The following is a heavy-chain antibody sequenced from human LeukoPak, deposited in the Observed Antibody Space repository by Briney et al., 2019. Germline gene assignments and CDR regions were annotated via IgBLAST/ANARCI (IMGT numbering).Heavy chain of an antibody. J-gene: IGHJ4*02. CDR3: ARANPLYCSSTTCLFDY. CDR1: GYTFTGYY. D-gene: IGHD2-2*01. CDR2: INPNSGDT. V-gene: IGHV1-2*02. Sequence: ASVKVSCKASGYTFTGYYIHWVRQAPGQGFEWMGWINPNSGDTNYAQKFQGRVTMTRDTSISTAHMELSRLRSDDTAVYYCARANPLYCSSTTCLFDYGGQGTLVTVSS.